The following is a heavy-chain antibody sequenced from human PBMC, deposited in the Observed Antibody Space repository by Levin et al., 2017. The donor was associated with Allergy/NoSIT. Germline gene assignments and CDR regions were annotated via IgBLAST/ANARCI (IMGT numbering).Heavy chain of an antibody. V-gene: IGHV3-66*01. CDR3: ARDGADYYDSSGYFDY. J-gene: IGHJ4*02. CDR2: IYSGGST. CDR1: GFTVSSNY. D-gene: IGHD3-22*01. Sequence: AGGSLRLSCAASGFTVSSNYMSWVRQAPGKGLEWVSVIYSGGSTYYADSVKGRFTISRDNSKNTLYLQMNSLRAEDTAVYYCARDGADYYDSSGYFDYWGQGTLVTVSS.